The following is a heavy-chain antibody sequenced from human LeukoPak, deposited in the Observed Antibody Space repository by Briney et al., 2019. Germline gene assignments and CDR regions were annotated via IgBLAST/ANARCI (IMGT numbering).Heavy chain of an antibody. CDR2: IYYSGST. CDR3: ARVPYCSGGSCYSGLFDY. J-gene: IGHJ4*02. V-gene: IGHV4-31*03. CDR1: GGSISSGGYY. Sequence: PSETLSLTCTVSGGSISSGGYYWSWIRQHPGKGLEWIGYIYYSGSTYYNPSLKGRVTISVDTSKNQFSLKLSSVTAADTAVYYCARVPYCSGGSCYSGLFDYWGQGTLVTVSS. D-gene: IGHD2-15*01.